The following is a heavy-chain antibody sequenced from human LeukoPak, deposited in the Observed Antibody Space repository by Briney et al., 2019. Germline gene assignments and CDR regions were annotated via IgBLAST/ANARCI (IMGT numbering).Heavy chain of an antibody. D-gene: IGHD2-15*01. CDR1: GFTVNSNY. V-gene: IGHV3-53*01. CDR2: LYSDGRT. Sequence: GGSLRLSCAASGFTVNSNYMNWVRQAPGKGLEWVSVLYSDGRTYYADSVKGRFTISRDTSKNTLYLQVNSLRAEDTAVYYCARGGGYYPVDYWGQGTLVTVSS. CDR3: ARGGGYYPVDY. J-gene: IGHJ4*02.